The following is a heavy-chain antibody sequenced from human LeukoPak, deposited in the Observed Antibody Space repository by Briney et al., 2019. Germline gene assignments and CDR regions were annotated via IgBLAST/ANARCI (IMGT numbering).Heavy chain of an antibody. Sequence: SETLSLTCAVYGRSFSGYYWGWIRQPPGKGLEWIGSFFLKGSTYYNPSLKSRVTISVDTSKNQFSLTLSSVTAADTAVYYCARVARCTSCFDVDYWGQGTLVTVSS. CDR2: FFLKGST. V-gene: IGHV4-38-2*01. CDR1: GRSFSGYY. D-gene: IGHD2-2*01. CDR3: ARVARCTSCFDVDY. J-gene: IGHJ4*02.